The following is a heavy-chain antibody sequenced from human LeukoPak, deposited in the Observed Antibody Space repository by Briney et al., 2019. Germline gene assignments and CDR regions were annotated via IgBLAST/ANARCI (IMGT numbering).Heavy chain of an antibody. Sequence: GGSLRLSCAASGFTFSSYWVHWVRQAPGKGLVWVSRINSDGSSTSYADSVKGRFTISRDNAKNTLDLQMNSLGAEDTAVYYCAILSGTYTGDWGQGTLVTVSS. V-gene: IGHV3-74*01. J-gene: IGHJ4*02. CDR1: GFTFSSYW. CDR2: INSDGSST. CDR3: AILSGTYTGD. D-gene: IGHD1-26*01.